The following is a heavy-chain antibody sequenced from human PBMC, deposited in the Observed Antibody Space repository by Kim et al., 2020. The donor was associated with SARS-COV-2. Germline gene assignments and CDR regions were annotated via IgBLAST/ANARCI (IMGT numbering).Heavy chain of an antibody. D-gene: IGHD2-15*01. CDR2: INPSGGST. CDR3: ARDQHAAHYYGRDV. J-gene: IGHJ6*02. V-gene: IGHV1-46*01. CDR1: GYTFTSYY. Sequence: ASVKVSCKASGYTFTSYYIHWVRHSPGQGLEWMGIINPSGGSTSYAQKFPGRVSMTRDTSKSTVNMELSSLRSEDTAVYYCARDQHAAHYYGRDVWGQGTTITVAS.